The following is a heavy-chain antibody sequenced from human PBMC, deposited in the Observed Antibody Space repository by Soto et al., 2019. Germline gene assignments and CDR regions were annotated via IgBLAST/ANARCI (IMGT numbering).Heavy chain of an antibody. CDR3: ARDGYSYGNHYYYYYGMDV. D-gene: IGHD5-18*01. CDR2: IIPIFGTA. J-gene: IGHJ6*02. V-gene: IGHV1-69*06. Sequence: SVKVSCKASGGTFSSYAISWVRQAPGQGLEWMGGIIPIFGTANYAQKFQGRVTITADKSTSTAYMELSSLRSEDTAVYYCARDGYSYGNHYYYYYGMDVWGQGTKVTVSS. CDR1: GGTFSSYA.